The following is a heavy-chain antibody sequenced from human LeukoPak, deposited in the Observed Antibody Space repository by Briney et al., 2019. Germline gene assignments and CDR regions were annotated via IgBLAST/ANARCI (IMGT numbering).Heavy chain of an antibody. J-gene: IGHJ4*02. D-gene: IGHD2/OR15-2a*01. CDR1: GCTISSYD. CDR3: AGTTTYNGRFDY. CDR2: IFYSGST. Sequence: PAESLSLTCAVSGCTISSYDWSWVRQAPGKGLEWVAHIFYSGSTKYNPSLKRRVFVSLDMSESQFSLKLSSVTAADTAVYYCAGTTTYNGRFDYWGQGTLVTVSS. V-gene: IGHV4-59*01.